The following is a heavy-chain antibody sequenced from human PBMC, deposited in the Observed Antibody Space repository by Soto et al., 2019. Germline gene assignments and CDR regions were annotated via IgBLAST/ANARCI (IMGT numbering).Heavy chain of an antibody. Sequence: QVQLVESGGGVVQPGTSLRLSCAASGFTFSSYGLYWVRQAPGKGLQWVAVISHNGVNKQYADSVKGRFTISRDNSKNTLYLQMSSLRPDDTAVYYWAKTGAVAAMGYHFDCWGQGTLVTVSS. J-gene: IGHJ4*02. CDR1: GFTFSSYG. CDR3: AKTGAVAAMGYHFDC. CDR2: ISHNGVNK. V-gene: IGHV3-30*18. D-gene: IGHD6-19*01.